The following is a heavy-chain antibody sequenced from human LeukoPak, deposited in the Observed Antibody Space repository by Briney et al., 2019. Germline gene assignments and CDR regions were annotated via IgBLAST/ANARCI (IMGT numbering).Heavy chain of an antibody. CDR1: GGSISSYY. V-gene: IGHV4-4*07. D-gene: IGHD6-19*01. Sequence: PSETLSLTCTVSGGSISSYYWSWIREPAGKGGEWIGRIYTSGSTNYNPSLKRRVPMSVDTSKNQFSLKLSSVTAAETAVYYCAKGIAVSGSPFYDAFDIWGQGTMVTVSS. CDR3: AKGIAVSGSPFYDAFDI. J-gene: IGHJ3*02. CDR2: IYTSGST.